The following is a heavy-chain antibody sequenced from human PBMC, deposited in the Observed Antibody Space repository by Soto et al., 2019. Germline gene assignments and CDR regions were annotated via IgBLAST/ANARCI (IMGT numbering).Heavy chain of an antibody. CDR2: ISGSGGTT. Sequence: EVHLLESGGGLVQPGGSLRLSCAASGFTFSSYAMSWVRQAPGKGLEWVSTISGSGGTTYYADSVKGRFTISRDNSKNRLYLQMNSLRAEDTAIYYCAKNKETGTTGGLGYWGQGTLVTVSS. CDR1: GFTFSSYA. D-gene: IGHD1-1*01. V-gene: IGHV3-23*01. J-gene: IGHJ4*02. CDR3: AKNKETGTTGGLGY.